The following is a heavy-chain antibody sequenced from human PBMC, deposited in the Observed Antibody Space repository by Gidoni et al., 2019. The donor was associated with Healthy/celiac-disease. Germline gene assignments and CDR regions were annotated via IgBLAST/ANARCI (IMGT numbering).Heavy chain of an antibody. V-gene: IGHV3-23*01. J-gene: IGHJ4*02. CDR1: GFTFSSYA. CDR2: ISGSGGST. D-gene: IGHD6-19*01. CDR3: AKGSSSGWFLYYFDY. Sequence: RLSCATSGFTFSSYAMSWVRQAPGKGLEWVSAISGSGGSTYYADSVKGRFTISRDNSKNTLYLQMNSLRAEDTAVYYCAKGSSSGWFLYYFDYWGQGTLVTVSS.